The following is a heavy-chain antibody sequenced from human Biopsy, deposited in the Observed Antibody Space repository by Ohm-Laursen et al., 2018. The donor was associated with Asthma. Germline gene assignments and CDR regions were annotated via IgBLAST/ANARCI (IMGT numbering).Heavy chain of an antibody. V-gene: IGHV4-39*01. CDR3: ARRITIFGVVQKDHGMDA. CDR1: GGSMTPTSHY. CDR2: ISYGGKT. J-gene: IGHJ6*02. Sequence: PPGTLSLTCTVSGGSMTPTSHYWDWIRQAPGKGLEWIGYISYGGKTSYNPSLKNRVTISRDTSKNQFSLRLTFVTAADTAVYFCARRITIFGVVQKDHGMDAWGQGTTVIVSS. D-gene: IGHD3-3*01.